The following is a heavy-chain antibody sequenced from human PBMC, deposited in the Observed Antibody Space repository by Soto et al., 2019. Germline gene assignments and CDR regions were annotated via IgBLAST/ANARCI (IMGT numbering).Heavy chain of an antibody. CDR1: GSTFITYG. CDR3: ARETAHRGASGRPFLPENFDS. D-gene: IGHD3-10*01. J-gene: IGHJ4*02. V-gene: IGHV1-69*06. CDR2: IIPFLGKI. Sequence: QVQLVQSGAEMKMPGSSVKVSCKTSGSTFITYGISWVRQAPGQGLEWMGGIIPFLGKINHAQNFQDRVTITADKATSTVYMELTTLRSDDTAVYYCARETAHRGASGRPFLPENFDSWGQGTLVTVSS.